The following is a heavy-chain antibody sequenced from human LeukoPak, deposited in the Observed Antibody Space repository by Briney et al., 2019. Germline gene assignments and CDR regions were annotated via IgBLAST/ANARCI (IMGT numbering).Heavy chain of an antibody. CDR2: ISSGSNYK. D-gene: IGHD3-10*01. Sequence: GGSLRLSCAASGFTFSSYSMNWVRQAPGKGLEWVSSISSGSNYKYYADSVKGRFTISRDNAKNTLYLQMNSLRADDTAVYYCSRDLRGPDDFWGQGTLVTVSS. CDR1: GFTFSSYS. V-gene: IGHV3-21*01. CDR3: SRDLRGPDDF. J-gene: IGHJ4*02.